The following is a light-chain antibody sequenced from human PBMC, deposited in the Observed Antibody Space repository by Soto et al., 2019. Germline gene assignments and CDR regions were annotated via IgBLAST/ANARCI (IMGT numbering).Light chain of an antibody. CDR1: QTISSW. Sequence: DIQMTQSPFTLSASVGDRVTITCRASQTISSWLAWYQQIPGKAPKLLIYDVSNLESGVPSRFSGSGSGTEFTLTISSLQPEDFAVYYCQQYENYWTFGQGTKLEIK. CDR3: QQYENYWT. J-gene: IGKJ1*01. CDR2: DVS. V-gene: IGKV1-5*01.